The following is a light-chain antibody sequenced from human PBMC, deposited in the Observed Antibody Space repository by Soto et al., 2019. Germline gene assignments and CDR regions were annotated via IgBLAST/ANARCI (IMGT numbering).Light chain of an antibody. CDR2: DDS. CDR3: QVWDSSSDLPI. Sequence: SYELTQSPSVSVAPGQTARITCGGNNIGNKGVHWYQQKAGQAPVLVVHDDSERPSGIPERFSGSNSGKTATLTINRVEAGDEADYYCQVWDSSSDLPIFGGGTKVTVL. V-gene: IGLV3-21*02. J-gene: IGLJ2*01. CDR1: NIGNKG.